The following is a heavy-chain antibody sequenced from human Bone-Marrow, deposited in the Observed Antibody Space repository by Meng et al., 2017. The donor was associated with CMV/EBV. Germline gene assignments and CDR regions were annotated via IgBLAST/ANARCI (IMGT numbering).Heavy chain of an antibody. V-gene: IGHV1-8*01. CDR2: MNPNSGNT. Sequence: ASVKVSCKASGYTFTSYDINWVRQATGQGLEWMGWMNPNSGNTGYAQKFQGRVTMTRNTSISTAYMELSSLRSDDTAVYYCARVWGFWSGYYRPAVYFDYWGQGTLVTVSS. J-gene: IGHJ4*02. CDR1: GYTFTSYD. D-gene: IGHD3-3*01. CDR3: ARVWGFWSGYYRPAVYFDY.